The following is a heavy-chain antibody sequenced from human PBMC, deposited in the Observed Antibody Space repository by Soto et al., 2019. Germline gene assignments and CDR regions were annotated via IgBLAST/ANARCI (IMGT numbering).Heavy chain of an antibody. CDR1: VGSLSGYY. CDR2: INHSGST. V-gene: IGHV4-34*01. J-gene: IGHJ4*02. CDR3: TRGQGFDFRCVDF. Sequence: QVQLQQWGAGPLKPSETLSLTCAVYVGSLSGYYWSWIRQPPGKGLEWIGEINHSGSTNYNPSLKSRVTKSVDTSKNQFSLKLNSVTAAATAVYYCTRGQGFDFRCVDFWGQGTLVTVSS. D-gene: IGHD2-15*01.